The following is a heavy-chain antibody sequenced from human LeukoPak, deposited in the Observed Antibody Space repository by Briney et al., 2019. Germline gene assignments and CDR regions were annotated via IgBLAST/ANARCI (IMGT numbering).Heavy chain of an antibody. CDR3: ERLTGTTGFDY. J-gene: IGHJ4*02. CDR1: GFPFSSYW. V-gene: IGHV3-7*01. Sequence: GGSLRLSCAASGFPFSSYWMSWVRQAPGKGLEWVANIKQDGSDKYYVDSVKGLFTISRDNAKNSLYLQLNSLRADDTAVYYCERLTGTTGFDYWGKGTLVTVSS. D-gene: IGHD1-1*01. CDR2: IKQDGSDK.